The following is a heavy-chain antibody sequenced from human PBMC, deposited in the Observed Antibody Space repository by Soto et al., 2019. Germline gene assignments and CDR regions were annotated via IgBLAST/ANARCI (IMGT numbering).Heavy chain of an antibody. CDR3: ARIYAIYGDGNFDY. Sequence: SGPTLVNPTQTLTLTCTFSGFSLSTSGMCVSWIRQPPGKALEWLARIDWDGDKYYSTSLKTRLTISKDTSKNQVVLTMTNMDPVDTATYYCARIYAIYGDGNFDYWGQGTLVTVSS. D-gene: IGHD4-17*01. CDR2: IDWDGDK. CDR1: GFSLSTSGMC. J-gene: IGHJ4*02. V-gene: IGHV2-70*11.